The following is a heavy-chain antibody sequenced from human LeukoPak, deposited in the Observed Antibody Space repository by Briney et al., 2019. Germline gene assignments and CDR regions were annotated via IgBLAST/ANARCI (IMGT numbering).Heavy chain of an antibody. D-gene: IGHD3-3*01. CDR2: ISGDGGST. CDR1: GFTFDDYA. Sequence: SGGSLRLSCAASGFTFDDYAMHWVRQAPGKGLEWVSLISGDGGSTYYADSVKGRFTISRDNSKNSLYLQMNSLRTEDTALYYCAEDSIWSGYYPLFDYWGQGTLVTVSS. V-gene: IGHV3-43*02. J-gene: IGHJ4*02. CDR3: AEDSIWSGYYPLFDY.